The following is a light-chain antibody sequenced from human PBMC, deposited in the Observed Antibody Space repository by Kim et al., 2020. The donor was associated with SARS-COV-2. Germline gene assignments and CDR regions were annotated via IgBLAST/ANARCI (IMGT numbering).Light chain of an antibody. CDR1: ELGDKY. V-gene: IGLV3-1*01. CDR3: QAWASTTLV. J-gene: IGLJ2*01. CDR2: QDS. Sequence: SYELTQPPSVSVSPGQTASITCSGDELGDKYACWYQQKPGQSPVLVIYQDSKRPSGIPDRFSGSNSGNTATLTISGTQAMDEADYYCQAWASTTLVFGG.